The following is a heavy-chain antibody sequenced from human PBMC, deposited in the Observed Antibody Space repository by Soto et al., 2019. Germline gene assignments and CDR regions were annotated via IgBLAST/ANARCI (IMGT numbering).Heavy chain of an antibody. CDR1: GFTFSSYS. CDR2: ISSSSSYI. V-gene: IGHV3-21*01. Sequence: EVQLVESGGGLVKPGGSLRLSCAASGFTFSSYSMNWVRQAPGKGLEWVSSISSSSSYIYYADSVKGRFTISRDNAKNSLYLQMNSLRAEDTAVYYCAREDGRATSRGYYYYYYGMDVWGQGTTVTVSS. CDR3: AREDGRATSRGYYYYYYGMDV. J-gene: IGHJ6*02. D-gene: IGHD3-10*01.